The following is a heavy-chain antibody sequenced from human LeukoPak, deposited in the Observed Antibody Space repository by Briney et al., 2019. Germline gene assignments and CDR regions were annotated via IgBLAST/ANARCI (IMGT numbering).Heavy chain of an antibody. Sequence: SSETLSPTCTLSGGSISSSYWSWIRLPAGEGLGWIGRIYTSGSTNYKPSLKSRVTMSVDTSKNKFSLQLNTVTAEDTAVYYCARAGGGYQLIFEDWGQGTLVTVSS. D-gene: IGHD2-2*01. J-gene: IGHJ4*02. CDR2: IYTSGST. CDR3: ARAGGGYQLIFED. CDR1: GGSISSSY. V-gene: IGHV4-4*07.